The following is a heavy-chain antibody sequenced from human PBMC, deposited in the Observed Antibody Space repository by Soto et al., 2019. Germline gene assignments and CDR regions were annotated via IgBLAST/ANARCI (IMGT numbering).Heavy chain of an antibody. CDR3: ASGRYDXXGYFDY. CDR1: GNTFTYVY. D-gene: IGHD3-22*01. J-gene: IGHJ4*02. CDR2: ITPFNGNT. V-gene: IGHV1-45*02. Sequence: SVKVSCKGSGNTFTYVYLXWXRQAPGQALEWMGWITPFNGNTKXAQKFXDRVAFTGDTSLNTAYMELSSLRSDDTAMFYCASGRYDXXGYFDYWGQGTLVTVSS.